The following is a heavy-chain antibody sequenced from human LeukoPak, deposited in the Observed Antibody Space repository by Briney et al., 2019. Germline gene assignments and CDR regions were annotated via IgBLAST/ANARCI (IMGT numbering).Heavy chain of an antibody. Sequence: PSETLSLTCAVSGGTITGYHWSWIRQPPGKGLDWIGYADSRGSTLYNPSLKSRVAISVDTSQRQLSLGLTSVTAADTAVYYCARVGSGSHFDYWGQGTLVAVSS. D-gene: IGHD5-12*01. CDR1: GGTITGYH. CDR3: ARVGSGSHFDY. V-gene: IGHV4-59*01. CDR2: ADSRGST. J-gene: IGHJ4*02.